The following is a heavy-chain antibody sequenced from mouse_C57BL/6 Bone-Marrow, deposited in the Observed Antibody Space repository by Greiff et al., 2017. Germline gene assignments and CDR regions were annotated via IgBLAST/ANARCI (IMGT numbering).Heavy chain of an antibody. Sequence: VQGVESGPGLVQPSQSLSITCTVSGFSLTSYGVHWVRQSPGKGLEWLGVIWRGGSTDYNAAFMSRLSITKDNSKSQVFFKMNSLQADDTAIYYCAKEGVYYDLYYYAMDYWGQGTSVTVSS. V-gene: IGHV2-5*01. CDR3: AKEGVYYDLYYYAMDY. CDR2: IWRGGST. J-gene: IGHJ4*01. D-gene: IGHD2-4*01. CDR1: GFSLTSYG.